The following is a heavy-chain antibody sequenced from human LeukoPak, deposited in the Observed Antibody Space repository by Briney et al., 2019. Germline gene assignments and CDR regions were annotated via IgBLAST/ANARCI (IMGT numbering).Heavy chain of an antibody. D-gene: IGHD3-10*01. V-gene: IGHV4-39*07. CDR3: ARASSAGESNSHFDY. CDR1: GGSISSSSYY. J-gene: IGHJ4*02. CDR2: IYYSGST. Sequence: SETLSLTCTVSGGSISSSSYYWGWIRQPPGKGLEWIGSIYYSGSTYYNPSLKSRVTISVDTSKNQFSLKLSSVTAADTAVYYCARASSAGESNSHFDYWGQGTLVTVSS.